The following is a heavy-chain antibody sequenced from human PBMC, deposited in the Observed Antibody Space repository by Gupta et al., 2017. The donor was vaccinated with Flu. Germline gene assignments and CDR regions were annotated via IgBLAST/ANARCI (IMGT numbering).Heavy chain of an antibody. CDR1: FTDSC. J-gene: IGHJ5*02. V-gene: IGHV1-2*02. CDR2: MNPRSAAT. D-gene: IGHD5-12*01. CDR3: ARVKPVRGSRRDT. Sequence: FTDSCIHGVRQAPGQGLEWMGWMNPRSAATGYAQKFQGRVSMTRDTSISTAYMDLRRLTADDTAIDYCARVKPVRGSRRDTWGQGTRVTVSS.